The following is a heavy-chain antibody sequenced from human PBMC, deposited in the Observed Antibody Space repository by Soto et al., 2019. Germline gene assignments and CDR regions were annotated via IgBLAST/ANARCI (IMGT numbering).Heavy chain of an antibody. CDR1: GFSLSSIGVG. CDR2: LYWDDDK. D-gene: IGHD2-2*01. CDR3: ALTIVVVPTAHDAFAV. J-gene: IGHJ3*01. Sequence: QITLKESGPTLVKPTQPLTLTCTFSGFSLSSIGVGVGWIRQPPGKALEWLGILYWDDDKHYSPSLKSRISIAKDTSKDQVVLTLTNTATVDTATSYCALTIVVVPTAHDAFAVWGQGTMVTFSS. V-gene: IGHV2-5*02.